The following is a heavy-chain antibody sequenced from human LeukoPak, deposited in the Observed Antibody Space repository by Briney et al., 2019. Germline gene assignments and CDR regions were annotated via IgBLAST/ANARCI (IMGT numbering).Heavy chain of an antibody. J-gene: IGHJ5*02. D-gene: IGHD6-25*01. CDR1: GYTFTSYG. CDR3: ARDLDLASGYKNWFDP. Sequence: ASVKVSCKASGYTFTSYGISWVRQAPGQGLEWMGWISAYNGNTNYAQKLQGRVTMTTDTSTSTAYMELRSLRSDDTAVYYCARDLDLASGYKNWFDPWGQGTLVTVSS. CDR2: ISAYNGNT. V-gene: IGHV1-18*01.